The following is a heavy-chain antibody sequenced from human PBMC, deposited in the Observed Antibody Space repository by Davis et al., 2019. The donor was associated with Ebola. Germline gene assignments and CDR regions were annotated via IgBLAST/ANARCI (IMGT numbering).Heavy chain of an antibody. Sequence: GESLKISCAASGFTFSNYAMHWVRQAPGKGLEWVAVTSHNERERFYGESVQGRFTISRDNSENVLYLQMDSLRPDETAIYFCARALHDEVLDYWGQGTPVTVSS. J-gene: IGHJ4*02. D-gene: IGHD1-1*01. V-gene: IGHV3-30*04. CDR1: GFTFSNYA. CDR3: ARALHDEVLDY. CDR2: TSHNERER.